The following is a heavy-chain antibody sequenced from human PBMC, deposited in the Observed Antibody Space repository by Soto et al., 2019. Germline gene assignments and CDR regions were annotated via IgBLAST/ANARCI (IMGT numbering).Heavy chain of an antibody. V-gene: IGHV3-33*01. CDR2: IWQDGSNR. CDR1: GFTFSSYV. Sequence: QVQLVESGGGVVQPGRSLRLSCAASGFTFSSYVMHWVRQAPGKGLEWVAAIWQDGSNRYYADSVKGRFTISRDNSKNTLYLQMNSLRAEDTAVYYCVRESFTDYAHDYWGQGTLVTVSS. J-gene: IGHJ4*02. D-gene: IGHD4-17*01. CDR3: VRESFTDYAHDY.